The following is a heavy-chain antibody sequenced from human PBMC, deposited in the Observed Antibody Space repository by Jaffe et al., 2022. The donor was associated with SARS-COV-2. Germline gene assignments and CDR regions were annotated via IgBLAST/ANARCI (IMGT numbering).Heavy chain of an antibody. CDR1: GFTFSSYA. D-gene: IGHD4-17*01. CDR3: AREDGGYNDKTFDY. V-gene: IGHV3-30-3*01. J-gene: IGHJ4*02. Sequence: QVQLVESGGGVVQPGRSLRLSCAASGFTFSSYAMHWVRQAPGKGLEWVAVISYDGSNKYYADSVKGRFTISRDNSKNTLYLQMNSLRAEDTAVYYCAREDGGYNDKTFDYWGQGTLVTVSS. CDR2: ISYDGSNK.